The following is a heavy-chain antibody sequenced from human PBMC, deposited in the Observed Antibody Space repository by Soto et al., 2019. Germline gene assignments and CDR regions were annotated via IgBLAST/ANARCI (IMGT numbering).Heavy chain of an antibody. CDR3: AKPPVARGYFDY. D-gene: IGHD2-15*01. J-gene: IGHJ4*02. V-gene: IGHV3-30*18. CDR2: ISSDGSNK. CDR1: GFTFSSYG. Sequence: QVQLVESGGGVVQPGRSLRLSCAASGFTFSSYGMHWVRQAPGKGLEWVAVISSDGSNKYYADSVKGRFTISRDNSKNTLCLQMNSLRGQDTAVYYCAKPPVARGYFDYWGQGTLVTVSS.